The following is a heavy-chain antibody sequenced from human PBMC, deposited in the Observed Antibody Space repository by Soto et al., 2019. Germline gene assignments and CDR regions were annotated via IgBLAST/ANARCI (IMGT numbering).Heavy chain of an antibody. CDR2: ISSSSSYT. J-gene: IGHJ6*02. Sequence: QVQLVESGGGLVKPGGSLRLSCAASGFTFSDYYMSWIRQAPGKGMEWVSYISSSSSYTNYADSVKGRFTISRHKAKNSLYLQMNSLRAEDTAVYYCARVTGGGYYYYYGMDVWDQGTTVTVSS. D-gene: IGHD3-10*01. V-gene: IGHV3-11*05. CDR3: ARVTGGGYYYYYGMDV. CDR1: GFTFSDYY.